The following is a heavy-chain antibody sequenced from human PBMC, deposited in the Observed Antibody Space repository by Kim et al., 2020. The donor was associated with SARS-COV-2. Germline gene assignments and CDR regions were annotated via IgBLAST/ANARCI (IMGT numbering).Heavy chain of an antibody. V-gene: IGHV3-33*05. J-gene: IGHJ3*02. CDR1: GFTFSSYG. CDR2: ISNDGNQK. Sequence: GGSLRLSCAASGFTFSSYGMHWVRQAPGKGLEWVAVISNDGNQKHYVDSMRGRFTISRDNSKNTLHLQMNSLRAEDTAVYYCARSVSDAFDIWGQGTMVTVSS. CDR3: ARSVSDAFDI.